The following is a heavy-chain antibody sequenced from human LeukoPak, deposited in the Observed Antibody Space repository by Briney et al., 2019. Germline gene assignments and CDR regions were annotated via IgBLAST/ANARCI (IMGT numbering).Heavy chain of an antibody. J-gene: IGHJ4*02. CDR3: ARDVAPIDY. Sequence: GGSLRLSCAASGFTFSSYEMNWVRQAPGKGLEWISYISSSGGTIYYADSVKGRFTISRDNAKNSLYLQMNSLRAEDAAVYYCARDVAPIDYWGQGTLVTVSS. V-gene: IGHV3-48*03. CDR2: ISSSGGTI. CDR1: GFTFSSYE.